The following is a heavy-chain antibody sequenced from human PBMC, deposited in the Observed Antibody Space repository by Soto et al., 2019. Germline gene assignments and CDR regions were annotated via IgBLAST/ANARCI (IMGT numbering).Heavy chain of an antibody. CDR3: AREGQWLAFDI. Sequence: SVKVSCKASGGTFSSYAISWVRQAPGQGLEWMGGIIPIFGTANYAQKFQGRVTMTTDTSTSTAYMELRSLRSDDTAVYYCAREGQWLAFDIWGQGTMVTVSS. D-gene: IGHD6-19*01. CDR2: IIPIFGTA. CDR1: GGTFSSYA. J-gene: IGHJ3*02. V-gene: IGHV1-69*05.